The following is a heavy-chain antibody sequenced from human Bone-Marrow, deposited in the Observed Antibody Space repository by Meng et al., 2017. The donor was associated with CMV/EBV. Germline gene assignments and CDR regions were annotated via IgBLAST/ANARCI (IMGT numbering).Heavy chain of an antibody. CDR1: GYTFTSYG. CDR2: ISAYNGKT. Sequence: ASVKVSCKASGYTFTSYGFNWVRQAPGQGLEWMGWISAYNGKTYYAQDLQGRVTMTTDRSTSTAYMELRSLRSDDTAVYYCARTEAHYNWNEYWGQGTLVTVSS. D-gene: IGHD1-1*01. V-gene: IGHV1-18*01. CDR3: ARTEAHYNWNEY. J-gene: IGHJ4*02.